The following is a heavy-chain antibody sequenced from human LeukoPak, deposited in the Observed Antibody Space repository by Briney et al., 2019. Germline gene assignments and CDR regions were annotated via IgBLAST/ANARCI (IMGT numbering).Heavy chain of an antibody. Sequence: ASVKVSCKASGYTFTGYYMHWVRQAPGQGLEWMGWINPNSGGTNYAQKFQGRVTMTRDTSISTAYMELSRLRSDDTAMYYCARDKRLSRYSSSSGGLFDYWGQGTLVTVSS. V-gene: IGHV1-2*02. CDR2: INPNSGGT. CDR1: GYTFTGYY. J-gene: IGHJ4*02. CDR3: ARDKRLSRYSSSSGGLFDY. D-gene: IGHD6-6*01.